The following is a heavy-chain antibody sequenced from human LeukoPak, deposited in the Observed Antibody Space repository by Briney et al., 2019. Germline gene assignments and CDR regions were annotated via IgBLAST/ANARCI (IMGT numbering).Heavy chain of an antibody. Sequence: GGYLRLSCAASGFTFTSYSMNWVRQAPGKGLEWVSGISWNSGSIGYADSVKGRFTISRDNAKNSLYLQMNSLRAEDTALYYCAKGFLESSYGMDVWGQGTTVTVSS. J-gene: IGHJ6*02. CDR2: ISWNSGSI. V-gene: IGHV3-9*01. CDR3: AKGFLESSYGMDV. CDR1: GFTFTSYS. D-gene: IGHD3-3*01.